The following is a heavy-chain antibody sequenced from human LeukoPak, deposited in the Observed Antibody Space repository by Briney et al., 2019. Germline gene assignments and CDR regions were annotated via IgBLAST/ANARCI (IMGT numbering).Heavy chain of an antibody. J-gene: IGHJ1*01. CDR2: ITSAGAT. V-gene: IGHV3-23*05. Sequence: AGGSLRLSCVASGLILSSNMMSWVRQAPGEGLEWISTITSAGATYYIYFVRGRFTISRDISKNTVFLLMSSLRAEDTAMYYCVKRPEYDAGNFVFQHWGQGTLVTVSS. D-gene: IGHD4-23*01. CDR3: VKRPEYDAGNFVFQH. CDR1: GLILSSNM.